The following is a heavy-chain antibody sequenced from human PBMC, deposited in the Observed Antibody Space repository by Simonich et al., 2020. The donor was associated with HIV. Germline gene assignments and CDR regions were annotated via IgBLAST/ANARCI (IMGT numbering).Heavy chain of an antibody. Sequence: QVQLQQWGAGLLKPSETLSLTCAVYGGSFSGYYRSWIRQPPGKGLEWIGEIKHSGSTNYNPSLKSRVTISVDTSKNQFSRKLSSVTAADTAVYYCARERAAVVRRVGALDIWGQGTMVTVSS. V-gene: IGHV4-34*01. CDR1: GGSFSGYY. CDR3: ARERAAVVRRVGALDI. J-gene: IGHJ3*02. CDR2: IKHSGST. D-gene: IGHD6-19*01.